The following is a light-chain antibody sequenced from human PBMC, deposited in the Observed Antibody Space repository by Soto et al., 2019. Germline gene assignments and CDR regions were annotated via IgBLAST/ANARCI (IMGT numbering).Light chain of an antibody. Sequence: QSVLTQPASVSGSPGQSIAISCTGPSSGGGGYNHVSWYQQHPGKAPKLMIHDVSNRPSGVSNRFSGSKSGNTASLTISGLQAEDEADYYCSSYTSSSPLYVFGTGTKVTVL. V-gene: IGLV2-14*01. CDR1: SSGGGGYNH. CDR3: SSYTSSSPLYV. CDR2: DVS. J-gene: IGLJ1*01.